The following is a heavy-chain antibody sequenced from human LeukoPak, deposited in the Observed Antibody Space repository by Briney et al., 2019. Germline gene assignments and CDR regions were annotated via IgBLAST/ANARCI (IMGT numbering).Heavy chain of an antibody. J-gene: IGHJ4*02. CDR2: ISSSSPI. CDR1: GFTFSSNS. Sequence: GGSLRLSCVASGFTFSSNSMNWVRQAPGKGLEWVSYISSSSPIYYADSVKGRFTISRDDAKNSLYLQMNSLRAEDTAVYYCARRALPGWGQGTLVTVSS. D-gene: IGHD1-14*01. V-gene: IGHV3-48*04. CDR3: ARRALPG.